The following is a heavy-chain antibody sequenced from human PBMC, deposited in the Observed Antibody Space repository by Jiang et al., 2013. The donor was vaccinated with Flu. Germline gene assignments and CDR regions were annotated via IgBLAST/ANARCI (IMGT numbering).Heavy chain of an antibody. CDR2: IWYDGSNK. V-gene: IGHV3-33*01. D-gene: IGHD3-22*01. Sequence: VQLLESGGGVVQPGRSLRLSCAASGFTFSSYGMHWVRQAPGKGLEWVAVIWYDGSNKYYADSVKGRFTISRDNSKNTLYLQMNSLRAEDTAVYYCARDPALGEDSSGYYGWWFDPWGQGTLVTVSS. J-gene: IGHJ5*02. CDR3: ARDPALGEDSSGYYGWWFDP. CDR1: GFTFSSYG.